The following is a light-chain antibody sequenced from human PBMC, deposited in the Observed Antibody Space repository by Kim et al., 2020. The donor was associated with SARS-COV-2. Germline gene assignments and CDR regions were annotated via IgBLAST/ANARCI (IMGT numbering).Light chain of an antibody. CDR3: QQAYSFPTH. J-gene: IGKJ4*01. Sequence: SASVGDSVTITSRASQYVAGEVAWEEQKPGKPTKQLNTATSSVQSGVPSRFSGSGYGTDFTLTISSQQPEDFATYYWQQAYSFPTHFGGGTKVDI. CDR2: ATS. V-gene: IGKV1-12*01. CDR1: QYVAGE.